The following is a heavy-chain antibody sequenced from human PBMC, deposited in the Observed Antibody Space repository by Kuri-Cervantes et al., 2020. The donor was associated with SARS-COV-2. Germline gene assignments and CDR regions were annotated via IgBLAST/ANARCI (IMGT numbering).Heavy chain of an antibody. CDR3: ARQYRDSSNYSGLDV. Sequence: GGSLRLSCAASGFTFSSYWMSWVRQAPGKGLEWVANIKQEGSERYYVDSVKGRFTISRDNSKNTLYLQMNSLRAEDTAVYYCARQYRDSSNYSGLDVWGQGTTVTVSS. V-gene: IGHV3-7*02. CDR2: IKQEGSER. D-gene: IGHD5-12*01. CDR1: GFTFSSYW. J-gene: IGHJ6*02.